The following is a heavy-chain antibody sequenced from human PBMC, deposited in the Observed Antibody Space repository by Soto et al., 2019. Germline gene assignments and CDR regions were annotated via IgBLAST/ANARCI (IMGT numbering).Heavy chain of an antibody. J-gene: IGHJ4*02. CDR2: IRSSAERGTT. Sequence: EVQMVESGGGLVKHGGSLRLSCAASGFVFKNARMSWARQAPGRGLEWVGHIRSSAERGTTDYAAPVKGRFTISRDDSQNTLYLQMNSLKTEDTAVYFCYHYGSGSYSTDYWGQGTLVTVSS. D-gene: IGHD3-10*01. CDR3: YHYGSGSYSTDY. V-gene: IGHV3-15*07. CDR1: GFVFKNAR.